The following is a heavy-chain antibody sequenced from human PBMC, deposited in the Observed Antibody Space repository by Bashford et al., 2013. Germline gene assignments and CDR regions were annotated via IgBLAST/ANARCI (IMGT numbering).Heavy chain of an antibody. D-gene: IGHD1-26*01. CDR3: ARGLGAASGMDV. V-gene: IGHV3-48*01. Sequence: GSRRDSPVQLWIHFSSDSMNWARQAPGKGLEWISYISHSSSAIYYADSVKGRFTISRDNAKNSVYLQMNSLRAEDTALYYCARGLGAASGMDVWGQGTTVTVSS. CDR1: IHFSSDS. CDR2: ISHSSSAI. J-gene: IGHJ6*02.